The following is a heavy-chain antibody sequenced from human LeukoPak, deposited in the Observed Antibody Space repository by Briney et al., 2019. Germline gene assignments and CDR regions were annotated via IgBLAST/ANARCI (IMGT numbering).Heavy chain of an antibody. J-gene: IGHJ4*02. V-gene: IGHV4-30-2*01. CDR2: IYHSGST. CDR3: ARGRIAAAGKAHFDY. D-gene: IGHD6-13*01. CDR1: GGSISSGGYS. Sequence: TLSLTCAVSGGSISSGGYSWSWIWQPPGKGLEWIGYIYHSGSTYYNPSLKSRVTISVDRSKNQFSLKLSSVTAADTAVYYCARGRIAAAGKAHFDYWGQGTLVTVSS.